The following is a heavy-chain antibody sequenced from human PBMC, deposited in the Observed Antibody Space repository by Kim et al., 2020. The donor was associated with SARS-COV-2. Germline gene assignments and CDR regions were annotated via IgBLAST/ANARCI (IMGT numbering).Heavy chain of an antibody. CDR2: IIPIFGTA. CDR3: ARAGGYSGYDYVTMIVVAPGPWFDP. Sequence: APGQGLEWMGGIIPIFGTANYAQKFQGRVTITADESTSTAYMELSSLRSEDTAVYYCARAGGYSGYDYVTMIVVAPGPWFDPWGQGTLVTVSS. V-gene: IGHV1-69*01. D-gene: IGHD5-12*01. J-gene: IGHJ5*02.